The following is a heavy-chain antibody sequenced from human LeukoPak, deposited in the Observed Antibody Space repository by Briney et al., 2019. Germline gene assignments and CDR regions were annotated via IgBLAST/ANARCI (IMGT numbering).Heavy chain of an antibody. Sequence: AGGSLRLSCAASGXIFSDYDMNWVRQAPGKGLEWVSSIDISSRYIYYADSVKGRFTISRDNAKNSLYLQMNSLRAEDTAVYYCARVVDTHFDYWGQGTLVTVSS. CDR1: GXIFSDYD. V-gene: IGHV3-21*01. J-gene: IGHJ4*02. CDR2: IDISSRYI. D-gene: IGHD5-18*01. CDR3: ARVVDTHFDY.